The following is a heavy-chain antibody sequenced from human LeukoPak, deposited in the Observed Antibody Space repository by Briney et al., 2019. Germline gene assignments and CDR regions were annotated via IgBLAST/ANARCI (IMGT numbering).Heavy chain of an antibody. CDR2: ITGSGDRT. Sequence: PGGSLRLSCAGSGFTFSSYAMSWVRQAPGKGLEWVSGITGSGDRTSYADSVRGRFTISRDNSKNTLYLQMNSLRAEDTAVYYCARQYYYYYMDVWGKGTTVTVSS. J-gene: IGHJ6*03. CDR3: ARQYYYYYMDV. V-gene: IGHV3-23*01. CDR1: GFTFSSYA.